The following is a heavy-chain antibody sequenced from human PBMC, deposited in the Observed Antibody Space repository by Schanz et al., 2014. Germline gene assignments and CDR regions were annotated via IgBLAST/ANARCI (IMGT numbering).Heavy chain of an antibody. CDR2: ISSSGSYT. CDR3: AKDQGSYGSGSYSYFDY. CDR1: GFTFSDYY. D-gene: IGHD3-10*01. V-gene: IGHV3-11*06. Sequence: QVQLVESGGGLVKPGGSLRLSCAASGFTFSDYYMSWIRQAPGKGLEWVSYISSSGSYTNYADSVKGRFTTSRDNSKNTVNLQMNSLRAEDTAVYYCAKDQGSYGSGSYSYFDYWGQGTLDTVSS. J-gene: IGHJ4*02.